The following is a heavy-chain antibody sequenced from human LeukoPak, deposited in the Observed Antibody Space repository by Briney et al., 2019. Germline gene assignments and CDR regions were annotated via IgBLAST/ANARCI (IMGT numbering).Heavy chain of an antibody. V-gene: IGHV1-69*05. CDR1: GGTFSSYA. Sequence: SVKVSCKASGGTFSSYAISWVRQAPGQGLEWMGRIIPIFGTANYAQKLQGRVTMTTDTSTSTAYMELRSLRSDDTAVYYCARGIENWFDPWGQGTLVTVSS. CDR3: ARGIENWFDP. CDR2: IIPIFGTA. D-gene: IGHD2-21*01. J-gene: IGHJ5*02.